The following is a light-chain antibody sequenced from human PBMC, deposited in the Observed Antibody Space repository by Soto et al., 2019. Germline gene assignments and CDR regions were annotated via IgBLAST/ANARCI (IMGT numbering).Light chain of an antibody. CDR1: QSVSSSF. V-gene: IGKV3-20*01. Sequence: EIVLTQSPGTLSLSPGERATLSCRASQSVSSSFVAWFQQKPGQAPRLLIYGASRRATGIPDRFSGSGSGTDFTLTISRLEPEDFAVYYCQQYADSPLLTFGGGTKVDIK. J-gene: IGKJ4*01. CDR2: GAS. CDR3: QQYADSPLLT.